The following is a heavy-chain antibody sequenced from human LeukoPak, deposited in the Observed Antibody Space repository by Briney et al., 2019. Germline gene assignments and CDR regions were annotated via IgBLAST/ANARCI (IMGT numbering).Heavy chain of an antibody. CDR3: ARVSTYGSGGAFDI. Sequence: SETLSLTCTVSGGSISSHYWSWIRQPPGKGLEWIGYIYYSGSTNYNPSLKSRVTISVDTSKNQFSLKLSSVTAADTAVYYCARVSTYGSGGAFDIWGQGTMVTVSS. CDR1: GGSISSHY. J-gene: IGHJ3*02. D-gene: IGHD3-10*01. V-gene: IGHV4-59*11. CDR2: IYYSGST.